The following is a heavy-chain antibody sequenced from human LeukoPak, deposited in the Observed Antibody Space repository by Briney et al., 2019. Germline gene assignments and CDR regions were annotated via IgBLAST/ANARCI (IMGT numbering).Heavy chain of an antibody. CDR2: ISGSGGTT. CDR1: GFTFSSHA. D-gene: IGHD1-26*01. J-gene: IGHJ6*02. V-gene: IGHV3-23*01. Sequence: GGSLRLTCAASGFTFSSHAMSWVRQAPGKGLEWVSVISGSGGTTYYADSVKGRFTISRDNSKSTLYLQVNSLRAEDTAVYYCAKDTSGSTSYSYHYGMDVWGQGTTVTVSS. CDR3: AKDTSGSTSYSYHYGMDV.